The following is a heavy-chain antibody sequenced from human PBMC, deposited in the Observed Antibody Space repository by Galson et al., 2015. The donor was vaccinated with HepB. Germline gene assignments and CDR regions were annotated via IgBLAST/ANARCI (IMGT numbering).Heavy chain of an antibody. Sequence: SLRLSCAASGFTFSSYAMHWVRQAPGKGLEWVAVISYDGSNKYYADSVKGRFTISRDNSKNTLYLQMNSLRAEDTAVYYCARDGYYYGSGSYGARYGMDVWGQGTTVTVSS. J-gene: IGHJ6*02. V-gene: IGHV3-30-3*01. D-gene: IGHD3-10*01. CDR3: ARDGYYYGSGSYGARYGMDV. CDR2: ISYDGSNK. CDR1: GFTFSSYA.